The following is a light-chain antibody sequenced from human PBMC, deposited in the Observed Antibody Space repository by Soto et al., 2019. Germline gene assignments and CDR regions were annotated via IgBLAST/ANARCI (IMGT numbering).Light chain of an antibody. CDR2: EVN. J-gene: IGLJ1*01. CDR1: SSYVGSYNL. CDR3: CSYAGTVAYV. V-gene: IGLV2-23*02. Sequence: QSALTQPASVSGSPGQSITISCTGTSSYVGSYNLVSWYQQLPGKAPKVIICEVNKRPSGVSYRFSGSKSGNTASLTISGLQTEDEADYYCCSYAGTVAYVFGTGTKVTVL.